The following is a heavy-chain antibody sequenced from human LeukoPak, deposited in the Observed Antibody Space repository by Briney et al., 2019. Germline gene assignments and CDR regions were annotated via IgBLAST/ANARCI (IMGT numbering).Heavy chain of an antibody. CDR1: GGSFRGYY. J-gene: IGHJ1*01. CDR2: IYYSGST. D-gene: IGHD3-22*01. CDR3: ARESDCDDSSGYLR. V-gene: IGHV4-30-4*08. Sequence: PSETLSLTCAVYGGSFRGYYWGWIRRPPGKGREWIGYIYYSGSTYYNPSLKSRVTISVDTSKNQFSLKLSSVTAADTAVYYCARESDCDDSSGYLRWGQGTLVTVS.